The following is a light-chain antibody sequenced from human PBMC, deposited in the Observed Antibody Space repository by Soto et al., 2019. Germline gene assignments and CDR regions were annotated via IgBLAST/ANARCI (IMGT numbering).Light chain of an antibody. CDR1: SSDVGCYNY. CDR2: EVN. V-gene: IGLV2-8*01. J-gene: IGLJ1*01. Sequence: QSVLTQPPSASVSPGQSVAISCTGTSSDVGCYNYVSWYQQHPGKAPKLMIYEVNKRPSGVPDRFSGSKSGNTASLTVSGLQAEDEADYYCSSYAGSSNVFGTGTKVTVL. CDR3: SSYAGSSNV.